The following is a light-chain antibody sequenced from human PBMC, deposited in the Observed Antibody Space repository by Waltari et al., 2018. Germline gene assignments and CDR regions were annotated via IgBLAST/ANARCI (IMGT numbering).Light chain of an antibody. V-gene: IGLV6-57*03. CDR3: QSYDNDNVV. CDR2: EDY. Sequence: NFILTQTHSVSESPGTPVTISCTRSSGSLGSSYVQWYQQRPGSAPTTVIYEDYQRPSGVPERFSGSIDSSSNSAYVTISGLKPEDEADYYCQSYDNDNVVFGGGTRLTVL. J-gene: IGLJ3*02. CDR1: SGSLGSSY.